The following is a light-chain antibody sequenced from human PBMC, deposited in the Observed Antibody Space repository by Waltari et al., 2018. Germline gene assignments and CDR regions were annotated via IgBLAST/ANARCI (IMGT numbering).Light chain of an antibody. CDR3: QQFYNYPPT. J-gene: IGKJ5*01. Sequence: AILLTQSPPSLSASVEDRVTIACRASQAISSSLVLYQQKPGKAPKRLIYDASTLENGVPSRFSGSGSGTDFTLTISSLQPEDFSTYHCQQFYNYPPTFGQGTRLEIK. V-gene: IGKV1D-13*01. CDR1: QAISSS. CDR2: DAS.